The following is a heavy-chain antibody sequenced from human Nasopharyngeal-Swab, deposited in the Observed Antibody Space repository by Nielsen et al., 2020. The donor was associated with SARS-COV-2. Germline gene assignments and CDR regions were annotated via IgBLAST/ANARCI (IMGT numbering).Heavy chain of an antibody. CDR3: AKVARDIVVVPAAMKAYYYYGMDV. V-gene: IGHV3-23*01. D-gene: IGHD2-2*01. J-gene: IGHJ6*02. Sequence: WIRQPPGKGLEWVSAISGSGGSTYYADSVKGRFTISRDNSKNTLYLQINSLRAEDTAVYYCAKVARDIVVVPAAMKAYYYYGMDVWGQGTTVTVSS. CDR2: ISGSGGST.